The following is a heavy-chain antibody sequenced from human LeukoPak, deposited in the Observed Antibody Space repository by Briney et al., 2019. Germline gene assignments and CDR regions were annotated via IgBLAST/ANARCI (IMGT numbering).Heavy chain of an antibody. D-gene: IGHD5-18*01. CDR3: ARDGYSYGYGNDY. CDR2: MNPNSGNT. Sequence: ASVKVSCKASGYTFTSYDINWVRQATGQGLEWMGWMNPNSGNTGYAQKFQGRVTMTRNTSISTAYMGLRSLRSDDTAVYYCARDGYSYGYGNDYWGQGTLVTVSS. CDR1: GYTFTSYD. J-gene: IGHJ4*02. V-gene: IGHV1-8*01.